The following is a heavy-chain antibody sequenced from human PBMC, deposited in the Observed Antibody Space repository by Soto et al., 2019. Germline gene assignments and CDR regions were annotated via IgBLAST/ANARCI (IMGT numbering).Heavy chain of an antibody. CDR1: GYTFTVYY. D-gene: IGHD1-26*01. J-gene: IGHJ4*02. V-gene: IGHV1-2*02. CDR2: INPKSGGT. CDR3: ARDLAKGGGSAGFDY. Sequence: QVQLVQSGAEVKKPGASVNVSCKASGYTFTVYYMHWVRQAPGQGLEWMGWINPKSGGTMYPQKFQGRVTMTWDTSISTAYMALTRLRSDDKAVYYCARDLAKGGGSAGFDYWGQGTLVTVYS.